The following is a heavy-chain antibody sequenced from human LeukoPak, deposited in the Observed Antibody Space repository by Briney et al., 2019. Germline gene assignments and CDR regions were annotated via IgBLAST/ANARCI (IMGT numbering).Heavy chain of an antibody. V-gene: IGHV1-18*01. CDR2: GSALNENR. D-gene: IGHD1-26*01. CDR3: AIDAVGAKSFDI. J-gene: IGHJ3*02. Sequence: ASVKVSCKASGYIFSDYGLNWVRQAPGQGLEWMGWGSALNENRYYGQRFQGRVTMTTDRSTTTVYMELSSLRSDYTGGYHCAIDAVGAKSFDIWGQGTMVIISS. CDR1: GYIFSDYG.